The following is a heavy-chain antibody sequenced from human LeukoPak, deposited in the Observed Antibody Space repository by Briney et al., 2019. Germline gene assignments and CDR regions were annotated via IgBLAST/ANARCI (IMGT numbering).Heavy chain of an antibody. CDR3: ARAQDYDSSGYVDAFDM. CDR2: IWYDGSKK. V-gene: IGHV3-33*01. J-gene: IGHJ3*02. D-gene: IGHD3-22*01. CDR1: GFTFSIYG. Sequence: PGRSLRLSCAASGFTFSIYGMHWVRQAPGKGLEWVAVIWYDGSKKYYADSVKGRLTISRDNSENTLYLQMNSLRVEDTAVYYCARAQDYDSSGYVDAFDMWGQGTMVTVSS.